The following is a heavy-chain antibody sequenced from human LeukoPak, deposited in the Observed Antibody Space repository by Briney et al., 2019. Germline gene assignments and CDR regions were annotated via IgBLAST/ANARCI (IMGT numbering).Heavy chain of an antibody. CDR1: GFTFDKIG. CDR2: ITSRGSPI. CDR3: AKVSDYSYYYYMDV. V-gene: IGHV3-48*01. J-gene: IGHJ6*03. Sequence: GGSLRLSCAASGFTFDKIGMNWVRQAPGKGLEWIAFITSRGSPIYYADSVKGRFTISRDNANNSLYLQMDSLRAEDTAVYYCAKVSDYSYYYYMDVWGKGTTVTVSS.